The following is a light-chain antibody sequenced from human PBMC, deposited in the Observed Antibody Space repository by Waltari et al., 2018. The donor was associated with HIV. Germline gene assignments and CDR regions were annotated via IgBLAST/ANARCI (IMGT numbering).Light chain of an antibody. V-gene: IGLV2-14*03. CDR3: SSYTSSGPRYVL. CDR2: NVN. J-gene: IGLJ2*01. CDR1: SGDVGGYTF. Sequence: QSALTQPASASGSPGQSITISCTGTSGDVGGYTFVSWYQKHPGKAPKLIIYNVNSRPSGVSIRFSGSRSANTASLTISGLQAEDEADYFCSSYTSSGPRYVLFGGGTRLTVL.